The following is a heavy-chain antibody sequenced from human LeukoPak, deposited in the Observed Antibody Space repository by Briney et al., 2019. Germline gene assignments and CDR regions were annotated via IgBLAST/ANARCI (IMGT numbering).Heavy chain of an antibody. D-gene: IGHD1-1*01. J-gene: IGHJ4*02. Sequence: PSETLSLTCAVYGGSFSGYYWSWIRQPPGKGLEWIGEINRSGSTNYNPSLKSRVTISVDTSKNQFSLKLSSVTAADTAVYYCARGGGTGTTDFDYWGQGTLVTVSS. CDR3: ARGGGTGTTDFDY. CDR2: INRSGST. CDR1: GGSFSGYY. V-gene: IGHV4-34*01.